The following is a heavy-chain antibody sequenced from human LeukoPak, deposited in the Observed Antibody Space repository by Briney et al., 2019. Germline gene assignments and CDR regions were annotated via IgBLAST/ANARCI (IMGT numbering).Heavy chain of an antibody. J-gene: IGHJ3*02. CDR2: ISGSGGST. CDR3: AKAVSCSGGSCYGDDAFDI. D-gene: IGHD2-15*01. CDR1: GFTFSSYA. Sequence: GGSLRLSCAASGFTFSSYAMSWVRPAPGKGLEWVSAISGSGGSTYYADSVEGRFTISRDNSKNTLYLQMNSLRAEDTAVYYCAKAVSCSGGSCYGDDAFDIWGQGTMVTVSS. V-gene: IGHV3-23*01.